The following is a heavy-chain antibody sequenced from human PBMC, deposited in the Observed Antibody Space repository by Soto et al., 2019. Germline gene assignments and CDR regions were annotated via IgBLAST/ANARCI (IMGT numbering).Heavy chain of an antibody. CDR2: IYSGGST. CDR3: ASYTFVPAAVSGSFSGGFDP. J-gene: IGHJ5*02. Sequence: EVQLVESGGGLVQPGGSLRLSCAASGFTVSSNYMSWVRQAPGKGLEWVSVIYSGGSTYYADSVKGRFTISRDNSKNTLYLQLNSLRAEDTAVYYCASYTFVPAAVSGSFSGGFDPWGQGTLVTVSS. D-gene: IGHD2-2*01. CDR1: GFTVSSNY. V-gene: IGHV3-66*01.